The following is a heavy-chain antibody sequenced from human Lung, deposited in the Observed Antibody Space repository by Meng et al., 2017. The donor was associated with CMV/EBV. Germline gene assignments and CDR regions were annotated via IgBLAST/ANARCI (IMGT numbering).Heavy chain of an antibody. Sequence: ASVKVSCKASGYSFTRYDINWVRQAPGQGLEWMGWMNPNNGDTGYAQKFQGRVTMTRDTSISTAYMELNSLRSEDTAVYYCARVERPAGAMLKYFYYYGMEVWGQGTTVXVSS. J-gene: IGHJ6*02. D-gene: IGHD6-13*01. V-gene: IGHV1-8*01. CDR1: GYSFTRYD. CDR2: MNPNNGDT. CDR3: ARVERPAGAMLKYFYYYGMEV.